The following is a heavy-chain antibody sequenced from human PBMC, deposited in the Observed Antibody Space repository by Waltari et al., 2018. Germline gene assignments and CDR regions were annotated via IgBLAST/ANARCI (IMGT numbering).Heavy chain of an antibody. J-gene: IGHJ4*02. CDR2: ISSSGSTI. CDR1: GFTFSSYE. CDR3: ARASRDGYNSDY. V-gene: IGHV3-48*03. D-gene: IGHD5-12*01. Sequence: EVQLVESGGGLVQPGGSLRLSCAASGFTFSSYEMNWVRQAPGKGLEWGSYISSSGSTIYYADSVKGRFTISRDNAKNSLYLQMNSLRAEDTAVYYCARASRDGYNSDYWGQGTLVTVSS.